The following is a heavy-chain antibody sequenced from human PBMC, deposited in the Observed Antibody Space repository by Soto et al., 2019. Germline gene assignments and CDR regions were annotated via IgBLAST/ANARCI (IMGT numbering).Heavy chain of an antibody. D-gene: IGHD3-10*01. CDR1: GGSLSSTNYY. J-gene: IGHJ2*01. V-gene: IGHV4-39*01. Sequence: SETLSLTCSVSGGSLSSTNYYWGWIRQPPGKGLEWIGKISYSGSTYYNSSLKSRVTISADTSKNQFSLKLSSVTAADTAVYYCARATRGMVRGVINHWYFDLWGRGTLVT. CDR3: ARATRGMVRGVINHWYFDL. CDR2: ISYSGST.